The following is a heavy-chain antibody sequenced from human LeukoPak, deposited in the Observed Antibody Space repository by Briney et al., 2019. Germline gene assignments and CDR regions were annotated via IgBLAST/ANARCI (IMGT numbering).Heavy chain of an antibody. Sequence: GGSLRLSCAASGFTFNTYGMSWVRQAPGKGLEWVSGISGSGGATYYADSVKGRFTISRDDPHNTLYSQMNSLRAEDTAVHFCARGGVDYYGSGTYYLMYYFDYWGQGALVTVSS. D-gene: IGHD3-10*01. CDR2: ISGSGGAT. J-gene: IGHJ4*02. CDR3: ARGGVDYYGSGTYYLMYYFDY. V-gene: IGHV3-23*01. CDR1: GFTFNTYG.